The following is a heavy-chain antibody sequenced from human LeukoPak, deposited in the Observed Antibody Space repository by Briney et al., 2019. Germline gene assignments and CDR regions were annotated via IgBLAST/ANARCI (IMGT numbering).Heavy chain of an antibody. Sequence: PSETLSLTCAVYGGSFSGYYWSWIRHPPGKGLEWIGEINHSGSTNYNPSLKSRVTISVDTSKNQFSLKLSSVTAADTAVYYCARLRLGELSLSYYFDYWGQGTLVTVSS. V-gene: IGHV4-34*01. CDR1: GGSFSGYY. D-gene: IGHD3-16*02. CDR3: ARLRLGELSLSYYFDY. CDR2: INHSGST. J-gene: IGHJ4*02.